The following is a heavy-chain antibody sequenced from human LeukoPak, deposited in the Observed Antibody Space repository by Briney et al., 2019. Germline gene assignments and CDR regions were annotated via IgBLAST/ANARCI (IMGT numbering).Heavy chain of an antibody. Sequence: GGSLRLSCAASGFTFSSYSMNWVRQAPGKGLEWVSSISSSSSYIYYADSVKGRFTIYRDNAKNSLYLQMNSLRAEDTAVYYCARDRGVQLESDFDYWGQGTLVTVSS. J-gene: IGHJ4*02. CDR3: ARDRGVQLESDFDY. D-gene: IGHD1-1*01. CDR2: ISSSSSYI. V-gene: IGHV3-21*01. CDR1: GFTFSSYS.